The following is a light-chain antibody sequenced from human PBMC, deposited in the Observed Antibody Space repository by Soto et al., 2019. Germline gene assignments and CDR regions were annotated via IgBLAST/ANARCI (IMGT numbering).Light chain of an antibody. CDR3: ATWDDTLNGWV. J-gene: IGLJ3*02. V-gene: IGLV1-44*01. Sequence: QAVVTQPPSASGTPGQRVTISCSGSSSNIGDNDVNWYQQVPGTAPKVLIHSNNQRPSGGPDRFSGSKSGTSASLAISGLQSEDEAHYYCATWDDTLNGWVFGGGTKLTVL. CDR1: SSNIGDND. CDR2: SNN.